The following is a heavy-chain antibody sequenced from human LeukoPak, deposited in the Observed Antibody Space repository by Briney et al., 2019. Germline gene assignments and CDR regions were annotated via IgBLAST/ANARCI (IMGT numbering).Heavy chain of an antibody. CDR3: AKGSSPDYYGSGRLDP. CDR2: INSDGSST. J-gene: IGHJ5*02. Sequence: GGSLRLSCAASGFTFSSYWMHWVRQAPGKGLVWVSRINSDGSSTSYADSVKGRFTISRDSSKNTLYLQMNSLRAEDTAVYFCAKGSSPDYYGSGRLDPWGQGTLVTVSS. D-gene: IGHD3-10*01. V-gene: IGHV3-74*01. CDR1: GFTFSSYW.